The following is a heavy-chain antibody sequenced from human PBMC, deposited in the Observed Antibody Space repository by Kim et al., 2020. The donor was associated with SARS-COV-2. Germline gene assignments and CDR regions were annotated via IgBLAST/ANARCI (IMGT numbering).Heavy chain of an antibody. D-gene: IGHD2-15*01. CDR3: ARDMPCSGGSCWGVYYYYMDV. CDR1: GYTFTSYY. Sequence: ASVKVSCKASGYTFTSYYMHWVRQAPGQGLEWMGIINPSGGSTSYAQKFQGRVTMTRDTSTSTVYMELSSLRSEDTAVYYCARDMPCSGGSCWGVYYYYMDVWGKGTTVTVSS. V-gene: IGHV1-46*01. CDR2: INPSGGST. J-gene: IGHJ6*03.